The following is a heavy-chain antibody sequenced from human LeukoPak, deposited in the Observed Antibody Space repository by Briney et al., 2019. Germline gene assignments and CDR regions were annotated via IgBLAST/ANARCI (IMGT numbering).Heavy chain of an antibody. Sequence: QPGGSLRLSCVGSGFTFRSHAMSWVRPAPEKGLEFVSGIYENGGTTYYADSVKGRFSISRDNSKNTLYLQMDSLRGEDTAVYYCAKDFRIGYSAHFDYWGQGALVTVSS. J-gene: IGHJ4*02. CDR3: AKDFRIGYSAHFDY. CDR1: GFTFRSHA. D-gene: IGHD2-21*01. V-gene: IGHV3-23*01. CDR2: IYENGGTT.